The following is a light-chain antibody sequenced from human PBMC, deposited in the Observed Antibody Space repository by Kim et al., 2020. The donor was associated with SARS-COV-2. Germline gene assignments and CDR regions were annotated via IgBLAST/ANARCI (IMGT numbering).Light chain of an antibody. Sequence: GRRVTISCTGSSSNIGAGYDVNWYQQLPGTAPTLLIYGNNNRPSGVPDRFSGPKSGTSASLAITGLQAEDEADYYCQSYDSRSVMFGGGTQLTVL. CDR3: QSYDSRSVM. CDR2: GNN. J-gene: IGLJ3*02. V-gene: IGLV1-40*01. CDR1: SSNIGAGYD.